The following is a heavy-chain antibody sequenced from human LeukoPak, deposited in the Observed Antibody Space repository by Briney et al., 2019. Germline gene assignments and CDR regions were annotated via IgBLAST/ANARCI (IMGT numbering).Heavy chain of an antibody. J-gene: IGHJ4*02. V-gene: IGHV1-46*01. CDR3: ARSCSGYDPCDY. CDR2: INPSGGST. D-gene: IGHD5-12*01. CDR1: GYTFTSYY. Sequence: GASVKVSCKASGYTFTSYYMHWERQAPGQGLEWMGIINPSGGSTSYAQKFQGRVTMTRDMSTSTVYMELSSLRSEDTAVYYCARSCSGYDPCDYWGQGTLVTVSS.